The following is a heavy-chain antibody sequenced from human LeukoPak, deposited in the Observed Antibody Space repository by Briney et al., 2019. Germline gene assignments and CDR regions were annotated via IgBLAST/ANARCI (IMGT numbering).Heavy chain of an antibody. V-gene: IGHV4-39*07. CDR2: IDSYGTT. D-gene: IGHD2-8*02. Sequence: PSETLSLTCAVSVVSIVSYSCHWIRQSLGKGLEDVGAIDSYGTTYYNPSLRSRLNIAVDPSKNQCSLSLKSVTAADTAVYYFARSRGWWALDYWGPGTLVAVSS. J-gene: IGHJ4*02. CDR3: ARSRGWWALDY. CDR1: VVSIVSYS.